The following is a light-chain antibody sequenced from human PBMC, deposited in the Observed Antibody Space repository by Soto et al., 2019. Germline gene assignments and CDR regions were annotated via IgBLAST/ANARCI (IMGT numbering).Light chain of an antibody. J-gene: IGKJ4*01. CDR3: QQYNNWPLT. Sequence: EMVMTRSPATLSVSPGERATLSCRASQSVSSNLAWYQQKPGQAPRLLIYGASTRATGIPARFSGSGSGTEFTLTISSLQSEDFAVYYCQQYNNWPLTFGGGTKVDI. CDR2: GAS. CDR1: QSVSSN. V-gene: IGKV3-15*01.